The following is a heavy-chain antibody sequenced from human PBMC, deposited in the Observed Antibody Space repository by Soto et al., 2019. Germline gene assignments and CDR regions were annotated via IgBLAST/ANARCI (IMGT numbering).Heavy chain of an antibody. D-gene: IGHD3-10*01. V-gene: IGHV1-24*01. Sequence: GASVKVSCKVSGYTLTELSMHWVRQAPGKGLEWMGGFDPEDGETIYAQKLQGRVTMTTDTSTSTAYMELRSLRSDDTAVYYCARVGGCAGYGLCMDVWGQGTTVTVSS. CDR3: ARVGGCAGYGLCMDV. J-gene: IGHJ6*02. CDR1: GYTLTELS. CDR2: FDPEDGET.